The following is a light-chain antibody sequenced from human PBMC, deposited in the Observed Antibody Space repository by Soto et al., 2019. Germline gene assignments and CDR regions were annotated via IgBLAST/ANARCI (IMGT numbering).Light chain of an antibody. V-gene: IGLV2-14*01. Sequence: SALTQPASVSGSPGQSITLSCPGTSSDVGAYNYVSWYQQHPGKVPKLMIYDVSNRPSGVSNRFSGSKSGNTASLTISGLQAEDEADYYCSSFTTSSPVVFGGGTKLTVL. CDR3: SSFTTSSPVV. J-gene: IGLJ2*01. CDR2: DVS. CDR1: SSDVGAYNY.